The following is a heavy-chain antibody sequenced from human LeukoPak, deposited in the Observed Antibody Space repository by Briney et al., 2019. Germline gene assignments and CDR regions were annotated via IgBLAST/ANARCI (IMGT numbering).Heavy chain of an antibody. J-gene: IGHJ4*02. V-gene: IGHV3-23*01. CDR2: ISGSGGST. CDR3: AKDERFGEFPLGTFDC. CDR1: GFTLSRYA. D-gene: IGHD3-10*01. Sequence: PGGSLRLSCAASGFTLSRYAMTWVRQAPGKGLDWVAAISGSGGSTYYADSGKGRFTVSRDNSKNTLYLQMNSLRAEDTAVYYCAKDERFGEFPLGTFDCWGQGTLVTVSS.